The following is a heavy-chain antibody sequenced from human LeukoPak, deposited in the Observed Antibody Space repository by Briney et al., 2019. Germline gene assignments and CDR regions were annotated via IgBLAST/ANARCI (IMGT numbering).Heavy chain of an antibody. Sequence: SETLSLTCTVSGGSISSSSYYWGWIRQPPGKGLEWIGSIYYSGSTYYNPSLKSRVTISVDTSKNQFSLKLSSVTAADTAVYYCARQRPAFDYWGQGTLVTVSS. V-gene: IGHV4-39*01. CDR1: GGSISSSSYY. J-gene: IGHJ4*02. CDR3: ARQRPAFDY. CDR2: IYYSGST.